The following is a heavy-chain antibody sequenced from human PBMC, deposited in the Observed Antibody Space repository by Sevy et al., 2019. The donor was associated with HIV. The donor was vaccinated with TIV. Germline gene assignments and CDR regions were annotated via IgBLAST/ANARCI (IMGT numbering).Heavy chain of an antibody. Sequence: GGSLRLSCSASGFTFRSFSMHWVRQAPGKGLEWVAAIWYDGRTKQYARSVKGRFTISRDNSKNMLSLEMNSLRAEDTGLYFCARDSARVIVPTAGFDSWGQGTVVTVSS. CDR2: IWYDGRTK. J-gene: IGHJ5*01. CDR3: ARDSARVIVPTAGFDS. CDR1: GFTFRSFS. D-gene: IGHD1-1*01. V-gene: IGHV3-33*01.